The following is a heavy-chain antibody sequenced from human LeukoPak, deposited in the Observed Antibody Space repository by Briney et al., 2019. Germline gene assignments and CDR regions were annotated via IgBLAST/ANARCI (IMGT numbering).Heavy chain of an antibody. CDR1: GGSISSSSYY. D-gene: IGHD6-6*01. CDR3: ASSIAARPGGGWFDP. V-gene: IGHV4-39*07. CDR2: IYYSGST. J-gene: IGHJ5*02. Sequence: PSETLSLTCTVSGGSISSSSYYWGWIRQPPGKGLEWIGSIYYSGSTYYNPSLKSRVTISVDTSKNQFSLKLSSVTAADTAVYYCASSIAARPGGGWFDPWGQGTLVTISS.